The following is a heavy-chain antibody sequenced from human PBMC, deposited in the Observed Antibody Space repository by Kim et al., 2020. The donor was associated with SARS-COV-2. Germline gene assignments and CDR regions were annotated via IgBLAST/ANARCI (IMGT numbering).Heavy chain of an antibody. CDR2: IYYSGST. CDR3: ARQIWELPDY. Sequence: SETLSLTCTVSGGSISSSSYYWGWIRQPPGKGLEWIGSIYYSGSTYYNPSLKSRVTISVDTSKNQFSLKLSSVTAADTAVYYCARQIWELPDYWGQGTLGTVSS. CDR1: GGSISSSSYY. V-gene: IGHV4-39*01. J-gene: IGHJ4*02. D-gene: IGHD1-26*01.